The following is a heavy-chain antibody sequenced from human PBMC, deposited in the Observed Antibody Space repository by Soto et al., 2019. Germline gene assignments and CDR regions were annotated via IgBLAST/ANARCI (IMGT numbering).Heavy chain of an antibody. J-gene: IGHJ6*02. CDR3: AKAQRGRKRPFFGQARPYDPYSAMDI. V-gene: IGHV3-43D*04. CDR1: GFTFDDYA. Sequence: GGSLRLSCAASGFTFDDYAMHWVRQAPGKGLEWVSLISWDGSNTYYADSVKGRFNISRDNSKNSLYLQMNSLRPEDTALYYCAKAQRGRKRPFFGQARPYDPYSAMDIWGQGTTVTVSS. CDR2: ISWDGSNT. D-gene: IGHD3-3*01.